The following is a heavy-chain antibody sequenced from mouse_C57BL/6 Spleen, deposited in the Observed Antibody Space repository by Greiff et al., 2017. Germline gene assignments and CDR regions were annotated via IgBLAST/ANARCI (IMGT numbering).Heavy chain of an antibody. Sequence: EVQVVESGTVLARPGASVKMSCKTSGYTFTSYWMHWVKQRPGQGLEWIGAIYPGNSDTSYNQKFKGKAKLTAVTSASTAYMELSSLTNEDSAVYYCTRSDYYGPYYFDYWGQGTTLTVSS. CDR3: TRSDYYGPYYFDY. CDR1: GYTFTSYW. CDR2: IYPGNSDT. V-gene: IGHV1-5*01. D-gene: IGHD1-1*01. J-gene: IGHJ2*01.